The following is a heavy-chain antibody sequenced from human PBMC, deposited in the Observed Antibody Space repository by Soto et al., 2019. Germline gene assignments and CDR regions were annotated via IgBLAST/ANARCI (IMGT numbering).Heavy chain of an antibody. CDR1: GFTFSNAR. CDR2: IKSKTDGGTT. CDR3: TTSILTGYFRWSIFDY. V-gene: IGHV3-15*07. D-gene: IGHD3-9*01. J-gene: IGHJ4*02. Sequence: AGGALRPSRAASGFTFSNARMNWVRPAPGKGLEWVARIKSKTDGGTTDYAAPVKGRFTISRDDSKNTLFLQMNSLKTEDTAVYYCTTSILTGYFRWSIFDYWGQGNLVTVSS.